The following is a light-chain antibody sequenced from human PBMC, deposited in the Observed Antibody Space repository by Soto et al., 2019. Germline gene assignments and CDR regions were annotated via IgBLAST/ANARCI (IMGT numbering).Light chain of an antibody. CDR3: SSYTSTNFVI. V-gene: IGLV2-14*01. CDR1: SGDIGDYKY. J-gene: IGLJ2*01. Sequence: QSALTQPASVSGSPGQSITISCTGSSGDIGDYKYVSWYKQHPGKAPKLMIYDVSNRPSGVSNRFSASKSGNTASLTISGLQVEDEADYYCSSYTSTNFVIFGGGTKVTVL. CDR2: DVS.